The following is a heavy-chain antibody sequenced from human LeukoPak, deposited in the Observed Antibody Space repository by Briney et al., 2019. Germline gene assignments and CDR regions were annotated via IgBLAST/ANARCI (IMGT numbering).Heavy chain of an antibody. CDR2: IYYSGST. CDR1: GGSISSYY. V-gene: IGHV4-59*01. J-gene: IGHJ4*02. D-gene: IGHD3-22*01. Sequence: PSETLSLTCTVSGGSISSYYWSWIRQPPGKGLEWIGYIYYSGSTNYNPSLKSRVTISVDTSKNQFSLKLSSVTGADTAVYYCARGGRPDYYDSTGSFDYWGQGTLVTVSS. CDR3: ARGGRPDYYDSTGSFDY.